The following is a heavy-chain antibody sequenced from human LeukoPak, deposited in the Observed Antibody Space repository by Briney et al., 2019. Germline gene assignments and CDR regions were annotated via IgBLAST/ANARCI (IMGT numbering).Heavy chain of an antibody. J-gene: IGHJ4*02. V-gene: IGHV3-21*01. Sequence: PGGSLRLSCAASGFTFDDYGMSWVRQAPGKGLEWVSSISSSSSYIYYTDSVKGRFTISRDNAKNSLYLQMDSLRAEDTAVYYCARDIVGATDYWGQGTLVTVSS. CDR2: ISSSSSYI. D-gene: IGHD1-26*01. CDR3: ARDIVGATDY. CDR1: GFTFDDYG.